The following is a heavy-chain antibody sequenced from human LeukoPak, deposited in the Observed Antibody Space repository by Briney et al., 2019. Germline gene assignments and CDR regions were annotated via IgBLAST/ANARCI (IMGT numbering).Heavy chain of an antibody. CDR2: IYYSGAT. CDR3: ARQGLQQLLPGSNL. CDR1: GDSISSTSYY. D-gene: IGHD6-13*01. Sequence: PSETLSLTCTVSGDSISSTSYYWGWIRQPPGKGLEWPGSIYYSGATYYSPSLKSRVTISRDTSNNRFSLELTSVTAADTAVYYCARQGLQQLLPGSNLGGQGTLVTVSS. J-gene: IGHJ4*02. V-gene: IGHV4-39*01.